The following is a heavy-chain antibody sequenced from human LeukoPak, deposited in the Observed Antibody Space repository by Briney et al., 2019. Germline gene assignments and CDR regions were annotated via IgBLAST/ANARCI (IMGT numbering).Heavy chain of an antibody. D-gene: IGHD3-10*01. V-gene: IGHV1-69*05. J-gene: IGHJ4*02. CDR2: IIPKSGST. Sequence: GASVKVSCKASGGTLRNYALSWVRQAPGQGLQWMGGIIPKSGSTIYAQRFQGRVTISTDESTTTVYMEVSSLRSDDTASYYCARCPSTRIIPTWRDFDVWGQGTLVTVSS. CDR3: ARCPSTRIIPTWRDFDV. CDR1: GGTLRNYA.